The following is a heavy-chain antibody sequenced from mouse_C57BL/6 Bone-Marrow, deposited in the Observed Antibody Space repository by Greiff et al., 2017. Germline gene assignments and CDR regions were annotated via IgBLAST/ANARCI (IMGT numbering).Heavy chain of an antibody. Sequence: QVQLQQPGAELVRPGTSVKLSCKASGYTFTSYWMHWVKQRPGQGLEWIGVIDPSDSYTNYNQKFKGKATLTVDTSSSTAYMQLSSLTSEDSAVYYCARDRGFADWGQGTLVTVSA. CDR1: GYTFTSYW. CDR3: ARDRGFAD. J-gene: IGHJ3*01. V-gene: IGHV1-59*01. CDR2: IDPSDSYT.